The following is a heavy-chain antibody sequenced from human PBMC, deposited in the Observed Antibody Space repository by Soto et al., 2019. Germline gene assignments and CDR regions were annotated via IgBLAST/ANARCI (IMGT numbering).Heavy chain of an antibody. CDR2: IWYDGSNK. J-gene: IGHJ3*02. V-gene: IGHV3-33*01. CDR3: ARDRDSSGYLLGMAFDI. CDR1: GFTFSSYG. D-gene: IGHD3-22*01. Sequence: GGSLRLSCAASGFTFSSYGMHWVRQAPGKGLEWVAVIWYDGSNKYYADSVKGRFTISRDNSKNTLYLQMNSLRAEDTAVYYCARDRDSSGYLLGMAFDIWGQGTMVTVSS.